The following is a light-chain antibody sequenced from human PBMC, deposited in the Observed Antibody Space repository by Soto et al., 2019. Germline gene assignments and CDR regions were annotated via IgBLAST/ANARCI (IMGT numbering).Light chain of an antibody. CDR1: SSDVGGYNY. CDR3: CSYAGSRTYV. CDR2: EVT. V-gene: IGLV2-14*01. J-gene: IGLJ1*01. Sequence: QSALTQPASVSGSPGQSITISCTGTSSDVGGYNYVSWYQLHPGKAPKLMIYEVTTRPSGISSRFSGSKSGNTASLTISGLQTEDEADYYCCSYAGSRTYVFGPGTKLTVL.